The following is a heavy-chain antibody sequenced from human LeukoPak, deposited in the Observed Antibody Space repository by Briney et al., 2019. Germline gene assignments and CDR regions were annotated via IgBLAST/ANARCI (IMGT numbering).Heavy chain of an antibody. CDR3: ARHARGYSASSLDY. Sequence: KTSETLSLTCAVYGGSFSGYYWSWIRQPPGKGLEWIGEINHSGSTNYNPSLKSRLSMSLDTSKHQFSLELTSVTAADTAVYYCARHARGYSASSLDYWGQGTLVTVSS. J-gene: IGHJ4*02. CDR1: GGSFSGYY. V-gene: IGHV4-34*01. D-gene: IGHD5-18*01. CDR2: INHSGST.